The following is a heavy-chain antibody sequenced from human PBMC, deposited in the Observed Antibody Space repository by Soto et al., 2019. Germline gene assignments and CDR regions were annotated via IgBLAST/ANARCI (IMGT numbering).Heavy chain of an antibody. D-gene: IGHD3-22*01. CDR1: GGSFSGYY. J-gene: IGHJ6*02. CDR3: ARHRYYYDPLFYGVDV. V-gene: IGHV4-34*01. CDR2: INHSGST. Sequence: SETLSLTCAVYGGSFSGYYWSWIRQPPGKGLEWIGEINHSGSTNYNPSLKSRVTISVDTSKNQFSLKLSSVTAADTAVYYCARHRYYYDPLFYGVDVWGQGTTVTVSS.